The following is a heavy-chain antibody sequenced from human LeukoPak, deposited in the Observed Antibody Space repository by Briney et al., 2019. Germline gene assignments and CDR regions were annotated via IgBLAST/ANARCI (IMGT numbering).Heavy chain of an antibody. D-gene: IGHD4-17*01. CDR3: ARQHHDYGDYGLRAFDY. Sequence: SETLSLTCAVYGGSFSGYYWSWIRQPPGKGLEWIGEINRSGSTNYNPSLKSRVTISVDTSKNQFSLKLSSVTAADTAVYYCARQHHDYGDYGLRAFDYWGQGTLVTVSS. J-gene: IGHJ4*02. V-gene: IGHV4-34*01. CDR1: GGSFSGYY. CDR2: INRSGST.